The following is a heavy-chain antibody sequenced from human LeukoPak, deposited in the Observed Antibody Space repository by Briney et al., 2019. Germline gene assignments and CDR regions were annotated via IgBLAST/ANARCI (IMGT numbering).Heavy chain of an antibody. V-gene: IGHV4-34*01. CDR2: INHSGST. Sequence: SETLSLTCAVYGGSFSGYYWSWIRQPPGKGLEWIGEINHSGSTNYNPSLKSRVTISVDTSKNQFSLKLSSVTAADTAVYYCAKVNNIAAAGTFDYWGQGSLVTVSS. D-gene: IGHD6-13*01. J-gene: IGHJ4*02. CDR3: AKVNNIAAAGTFDY. CDR1: GGSFSGYY.